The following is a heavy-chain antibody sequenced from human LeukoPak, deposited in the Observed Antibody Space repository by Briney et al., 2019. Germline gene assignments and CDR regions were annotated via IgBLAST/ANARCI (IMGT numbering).Heavy chain of an antibody. J-gene: IGHJ3*02. CDR1: GYTFTNSD. CDR2: INPSGGST. V-gene: IGHV1-46*01. D-gene: IGHD1-1*01. Sequence: GASVKVSCKASGYTFTNSDIHWVRQAPGQGLEWMGIINPSGGSTSYAQKFQGRVTMTRDTSTSTVYMELSSLRSEDTAVYYCARATGTTYRIAFDIWGQGTMVTVSS. CDR3: ARATGTTYRIAFDI.